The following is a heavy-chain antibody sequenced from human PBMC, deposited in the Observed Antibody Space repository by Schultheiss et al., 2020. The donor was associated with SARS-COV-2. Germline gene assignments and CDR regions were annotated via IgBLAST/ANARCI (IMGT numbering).Heavy chain of an antibody. CDR1: GGSISSYY. Sequence: SQTLSLTCTVSGGSISSYYWSWIRQHPGKGLEWIGYIYYSGSTNYNPSLKSRVTISVDTSKNQFSLKLSSVTAADTAVYYCARRGLFSYYFDYWGQGTLVTVSS. J-gene: IGHJ4*02. CDR2: IYYSGST. D-gene: IGHD5-12*01. V-gene: IGHV4-59*12. CDR3: ARRGLFSYYFDY.